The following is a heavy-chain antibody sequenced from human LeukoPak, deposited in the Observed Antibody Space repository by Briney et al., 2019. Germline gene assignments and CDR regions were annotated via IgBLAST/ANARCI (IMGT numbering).Heavy chain of an antibody. CDR1: GYSISSGYY. CDR3: AGRGSSSGTFDI. V-gene: IGHV4-38-2*02. Sequence: SETLSLTCTASGYSISSGYYWGWIRQPPGKGLEWIGSIYHSGSTYYNPSLKSRVTISVDKSKNQISLNLASLTAADTALYYCAGRGSSSGTFDIWGPGTFVTVSS. J-gene: IGHJ3*02. D-gene: IGHD2-2*01. CDR2: IYHSGST.